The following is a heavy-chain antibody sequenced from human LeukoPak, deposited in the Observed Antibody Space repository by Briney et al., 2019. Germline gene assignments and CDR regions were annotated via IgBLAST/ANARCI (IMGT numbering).Heavy chain of an antibody. Sequence: GGSLRLSCEASGFTFDAYAMHWVRPAPGKGLEWVSLINKDGSATYYADSVKGRSTISRDNSKNSLYLQMNSLRSEDTALYYCATWAFYHSLDVWGQGTTVTVSS. CDR2: INKDGSAT. CDR1: GFTFDAYA. D-gene: IGHD1-26*01. J-gene: IGHJ6*02. CDR3: ATWAFYHSLDV. V-gene: IGHV3-43*02.